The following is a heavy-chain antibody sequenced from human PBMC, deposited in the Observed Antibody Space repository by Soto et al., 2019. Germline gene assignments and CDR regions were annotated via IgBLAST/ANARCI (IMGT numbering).Heavy chain of an antibody. D-gene: IGHD3-10*01. V-gene: IGHV3-23*01. Sequence: PGGSLRLSCAASGFTFSSYAMSWARQAPGKGLEWVSGIRDNGRNTFYADSVKGRFTISRDNSGNTLYLQLNRLRAEDAAVYYCAKETSTLGRPLFDCWGQGTQVTVSS. CDR2: IRDNGRNT. CDR1: GFTFSSYA. J-gene: IGHJ4*02. CDR3: AKETSTLGRPLFDC.